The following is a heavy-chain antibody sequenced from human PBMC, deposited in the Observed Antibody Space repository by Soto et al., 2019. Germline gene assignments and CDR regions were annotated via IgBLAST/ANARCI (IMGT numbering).Heavy chain of an antibody. CDR3: AKDSPARWELRSPAPNFDY. Sequence: GGSLRLSCAASGFTFSNYAMSWVRQAPGKGLEWVAVISYDGSNKYYADSVKGRFTISRDNSKNTLYLQMNSLRAEDTAVYYCAKDSPARWELRSPAPNFDYWGQGTLVTVSS. CDR2: ISYDGSNK. J-gene: IGHJ4*02. D-gene: IGHD1-26*01. CDR1: GFTFSNYA. V-gene: IGHV3-30*18.